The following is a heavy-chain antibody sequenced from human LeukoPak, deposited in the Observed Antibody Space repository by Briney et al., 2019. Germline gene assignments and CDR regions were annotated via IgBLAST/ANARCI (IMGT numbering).Heavy chain of an antibody. V-gene: IGHV1-18*01. Sequence: ASVKVSCKASGYTFTSYGISWVRQAPGQGLEWMGWISAYNGNTNYAQKLQGRVTMTTDTSTSTVYMELSSLRSEDTAVYYCASPGDSSGYYQAWGQGTLVTVSS. CDR2: ISAYNGNT. D-gene: IGHD3-22*01. CDR3: ASPGDSSGYYQA. CDR1: GYTFTSYG. J-gene: IGHJ5*02.